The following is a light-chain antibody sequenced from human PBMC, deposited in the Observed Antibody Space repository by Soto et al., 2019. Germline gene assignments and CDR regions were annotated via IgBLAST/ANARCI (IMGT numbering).Light chain of an antibody. V-gene: IGKV3-11*01. CDR1: QSVSSH. Sequence: EIVLTQSPATLSLSPGERATLSCRASQSVSSHLAWYQQKPGQAPRLLIYDTSNRATGIPIRFRGSGSETDFTLTIGSLEPEDSAIYYYQQRTNWPETFGQGTKVEIK. J-gene: IGKJ2*01. CDR3: QQRTNWPET. CDR2: DTS.